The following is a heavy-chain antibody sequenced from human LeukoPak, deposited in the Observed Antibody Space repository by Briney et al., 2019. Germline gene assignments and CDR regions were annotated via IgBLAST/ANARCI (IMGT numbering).Heavy chain of an antibody. CDR1: GGSFSDYF. CDR3: AAYSSSWYRRWYFDY. Sequence: SETLSLTCAAYGGSFSDYFWSWIRQPPGKGLEWIGEINHGGSTNYNPSLKSRVTISVDTSKNQFSLKLSSVTAADTAVYYCAAYSSSWYRRWYFDYWGQGTLVTVSS. CDR2: INHGGST. V-gene: IGHV4-34*01. D-gene: IGHD6-13*01. J-gene: IGHJ4*02.